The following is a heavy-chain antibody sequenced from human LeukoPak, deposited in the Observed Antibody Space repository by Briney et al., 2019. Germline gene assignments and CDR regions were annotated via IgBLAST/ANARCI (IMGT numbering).Heavy chain of an antibody. CDR3: ARVLTYYYDSSGYYSMPE. D-gene: IGHD3-22*01. Sequence: SETLSLTCAVYGGSFSGYYWGWIRQPPGKGLEWIGSIYYSGSTYYNPSLKSRVTISVDTSKNQFSLKLSSVTAADTAVYYCARVLTYYYDSSGYYSMPEWGQGTLVTVSS. CDR2: IYYSGST. J-gene: IGHJ4*02. CDR1: GGSFSGYY. V-gene: IGHV4-34*01.